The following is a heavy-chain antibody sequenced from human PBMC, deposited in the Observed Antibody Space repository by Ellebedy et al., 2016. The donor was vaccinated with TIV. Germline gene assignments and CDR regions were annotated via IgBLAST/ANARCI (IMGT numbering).Heavy chain of an antibody. CDR1: GFTLSGYY. V-gene: IGHV3-74*01. J-gene: IGHJ4*02. Sequence: PGGSLRLSCVASGFTLSGYYMHWVRQVPGKGLVWVARINTDGSSTSYADSVEGRFTISRDNAKQTLYLEMSGLRVEDTAVYYCARESVRYFDWDSWGQGTLVTV. CDR2: INTDGSST. D-gene: IGHD3-9*01. CDR3: ARESVRYFDWDS.